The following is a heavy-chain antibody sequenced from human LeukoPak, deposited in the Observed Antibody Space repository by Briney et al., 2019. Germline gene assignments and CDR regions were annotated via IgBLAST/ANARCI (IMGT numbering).Heavy chain of an antibody. Sequence: GGSLRLSCAASGFTFSSYGMHWVRQAPGKGLEWVAVIWYDGSNKYYADSVKGRFTISRDNSKNTLYLQMNSLRAEDTAVYYCFRGLSQGYHYGMDVWGQGTTVTVSS. V-gene: IGHV3-33*01. CDR3: FRGLSQGYHYGMDV. CDR1: GFTFSSYG. CDR2: IWYDGSNK. J-gene: IGHJ6*02.